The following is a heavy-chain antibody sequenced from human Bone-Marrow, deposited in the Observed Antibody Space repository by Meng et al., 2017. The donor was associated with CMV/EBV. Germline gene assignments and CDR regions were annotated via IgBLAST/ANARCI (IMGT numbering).Heavy chain of an antibody. V-gene: IGHV3-21*01. Sequence: GGSLRLSCAASGFTFSDHYMDWVRQAPEKGLEWVSSISRSGRYIYYADSVKGRFTISRDNAKNSLYLQMNTLRAEDTAVYYCARDLESYFQAGELDCWGQGTLVTFYS. CDR2: ISRSGRYI. CDR3: ARDLESYFQAGELDC. D-gene: IGHD1-26*01. J-gene: IGHJ4*02. CDR1: GFTFSDHY.